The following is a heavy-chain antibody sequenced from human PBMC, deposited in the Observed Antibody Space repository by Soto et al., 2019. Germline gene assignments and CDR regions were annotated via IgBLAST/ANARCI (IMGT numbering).Heavy chain of an antibody. D-gene: IGHD3-10*01. J-gene: IGHJ3*02. CDR3: ARRNEYYSLDI. V-gene: IGHV5-51*01. Sequence: GESLKISCKGSGYSFTSYWIGWVRQMPGKGLEWMGIIYPGDSDTRYSPSFQGQVTISADKSISTAYLQWSILKASETAMYYCARRNEYYSLDIWGQGTMVTVSS. CDR1: GYSFTSYW. CDR2: IYPGDSDT.